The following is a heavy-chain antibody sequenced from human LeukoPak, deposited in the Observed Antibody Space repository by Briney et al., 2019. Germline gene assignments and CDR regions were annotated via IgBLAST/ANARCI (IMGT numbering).Heavy chain of an antibody. J-gene: IGHJ6*02. Sequence: GGSLRLSCAASGFTFSSYSMNWVRQAPGKGLEWVSYISSSSSTIYYADSVKGRFTISRDNAKNSLYLQMNSPRAEDTAVYYCARERPDFWSGYSAFGYYGMDVWGQGTTVTVSS. V-gene: IGHV3-48*01. D-gene: IGHD3-3*01. CDR1: GFTFSSYS. CDR2: ISSSSSTI. CDR3: ARERPDFWSGYSAFGYYGMDV.